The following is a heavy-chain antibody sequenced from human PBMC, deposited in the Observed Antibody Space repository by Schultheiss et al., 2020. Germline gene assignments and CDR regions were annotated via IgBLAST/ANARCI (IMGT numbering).Heavy chain of an antibody. Sequence: GGSLRLSCAASGFTFSSYGMHWVRQAPGKGLEWVAVIWYDGSNKYYADSVKGRFTISRDNSKNTLYLQMNSLRAEDTAVYYCARGGYCSSTSCYPNYYYGMDVWGQGTTVTVSS. CDR1: GFTFSSYG. J-gene: IGHJ6*02. D-gene: IGHD2-2*01. CDR2: IWYDGSNK. V-gene: IGHV3-30*19. CDR3: ARGGYCSSTSCYPNYYYGMDV.